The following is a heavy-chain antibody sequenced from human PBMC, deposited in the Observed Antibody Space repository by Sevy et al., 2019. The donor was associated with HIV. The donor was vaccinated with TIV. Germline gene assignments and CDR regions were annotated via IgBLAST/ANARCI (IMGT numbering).Heavy chain of an antibody. CDR1: GLTFSSYA. CDR2: VSGSGLST. J-gene: IGHJ6*02. V-gene: IGHV3-23*01. CDR3: AKDAVRNYYYWSGYRGGMDV. Sequence: GGSLRLSCAASGLTFSSYAMNWVRQAPGKGLEWVSAVSGSGLSTYYADSVKGRFTISRDNSRNTLYLQMNSLRDEDTALYYGAKDAVRNYYYWSGYRGGMDVWGQGTMVTVSS. D-gene: IGHD3-3*01.